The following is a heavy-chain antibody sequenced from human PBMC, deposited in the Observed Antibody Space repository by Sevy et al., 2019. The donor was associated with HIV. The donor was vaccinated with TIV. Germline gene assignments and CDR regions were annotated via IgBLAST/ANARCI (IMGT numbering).Heavy chain of an antibody. D-gene: IGHD2-15*01. CDR2: IYSGGST. V-gene: IGHV3-53*01. CDR1: GFTVSSNY. CDR3: ARDTYCSGGSCYGDDAFDI. J-gene: IGHJ3*02. Sequence: GGSLRLSCAASGFTVSSNYMSWVRQAPGKGLEWVSVIYSGGSTYYANSVKGRFTISRDNSKNTLYVQMNSLRAEDTAVYYCARDTYCSGGSCYGDDAFDIWGQGTMVTVSS.